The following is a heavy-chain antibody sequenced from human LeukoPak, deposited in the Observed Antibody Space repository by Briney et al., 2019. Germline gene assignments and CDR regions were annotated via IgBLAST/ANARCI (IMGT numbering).Heavy chain of an antibody. CDR3: ARDGYYYDSSGYDY. J-gene: IGHJ4*02. Sequence: SETLSLTCTVSGGSINSGGYYWSWIRQHPGKGLEWIGYIYYSGSTYYNPSLKSRVTISVDTSKNQFSLKLSSVTAADTAVYYCARDGYYYDSSGYDYWGQGTLVTVSS. CDR2: IYYSGST. D-gene: IGHD3-22*01. V-gene: IGHV4-31*03. CDR1: GGSINSGGYY.